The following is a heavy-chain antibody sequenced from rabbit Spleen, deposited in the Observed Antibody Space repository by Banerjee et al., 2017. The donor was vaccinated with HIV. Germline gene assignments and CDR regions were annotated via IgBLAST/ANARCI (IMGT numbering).Heavy chain of an antibody. CDR2: IAGSSSGFT. CDR3: ARDFDL. V-gene: IGHV1S40*01. CDR1: GFSLSSSDY. Sequence: QSLVESGGDLVKPGASLTLTCTASGFSLSSSDYMCWVRQAPGKGLEWISCIAGSSSGFTYSATWAKGRFTCSKTSSTTVTLQMTSLTAADTATYFCARDFDLWGPGTLVTVS. J-gene: IGHJ6*01.